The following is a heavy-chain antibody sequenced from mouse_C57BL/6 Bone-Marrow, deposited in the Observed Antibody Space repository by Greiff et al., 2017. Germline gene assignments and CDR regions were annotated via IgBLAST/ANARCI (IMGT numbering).Heavy chain of an antibody. D-gene: IGHD2-5*01. J-gene: IGHJ3*01. V-gene: IGHV5-4*01. Sequence: EVQLVESGGGLVKPGGSLKLSCAASGFTFSSYAMSWVRQTPEKRLEWVATISDGGSYTYYPDNVKGRFTISRDNAKNNLYLQMSHLKSEDTAMYYCARDRAHSNSFADWGQGTLVTVSA. CDR3: ARDRAHSNSFAD. CDR1: GFTFSSYA. CDR2: ISDGGSYT.